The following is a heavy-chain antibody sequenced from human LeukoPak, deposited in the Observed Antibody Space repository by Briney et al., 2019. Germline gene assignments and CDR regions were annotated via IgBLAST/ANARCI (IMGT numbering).Heavy chain of an antibody. Sequence: GGSLRLSCRASGFSFTTYSMNWVRQAPGKGLEWVSVIYSGGSTYYADSVKGRFTISRDNSKNTLYLQMNSLRAEDTAVYYCARWWLQCFDYWGQGTLVTVSS. CDR1: GFSFTTYS. D-gene: IGHD5-24*01. CDR2: IYSGGST. V-gene: IGHV3-53*01. J-gene: IGHJ4*02. CDR3: ARWWLQCFDY.